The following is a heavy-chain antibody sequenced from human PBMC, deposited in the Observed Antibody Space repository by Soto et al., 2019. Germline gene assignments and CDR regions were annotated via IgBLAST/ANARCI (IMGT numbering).Heavy chain of an antibody. CDR1: GGSIGSYY. V-gene: IGHV4-59*08. J-gene: IGHJ3*02. CDR2: IYYSGST. Sequence: PSETLSLTCTVSGGSIGSYYWSWIRQPPGKGLEWIGYIYYSGSTNYNPSLKSRVTISVDTSKNQFSLKLSSVTAADTAVYYCARRYGSFFDIWGQGTMVTVSS. CDR3: ARRYGSFFDI. D-gene: IGHD3-10*01.